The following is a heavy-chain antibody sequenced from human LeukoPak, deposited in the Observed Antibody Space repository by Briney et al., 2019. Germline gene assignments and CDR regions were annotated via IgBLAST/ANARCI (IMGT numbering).Heavy chain of an antibody. D-gene: IGHD3-22*01. CDR2: TYYRSKWYN. CDR3: ARGTPYYYDSSGIDY. CDR1: GDSVSSNSAA. V-gene: IGHV6-1*01. J-gene: IGHJ4*02. Sequence: SQTLSLTCAISGDSVSSNSAAWNWIRQSPSRGLEWLGRTYYRSKWYNDYAVSVKSRITTNPDTSKNQFSLQLNSVTPEDTAVYYCARGTPYYYDSSGIDYWGQGTLVTVSS.